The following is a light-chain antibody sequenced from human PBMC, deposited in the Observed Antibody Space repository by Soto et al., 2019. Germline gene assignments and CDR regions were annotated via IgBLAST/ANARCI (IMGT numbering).Light chain of an antibody. CDR1: SSDVGGYNY. CDR3: SSYTYSSTLV. Sequence: QSALTQPASVSGSPGQSITISCTGTSSDVGGYNYVSWYQQHPGKAPKLLIYEVSYRPSGVSSRFSGSKSGNTASLTISGLQAEDEADYYCSSYTYSSTLVFGGGTKLTVL. CDR2: EVS. V-gene: IGLV2-14*01. J-gene: IGLJ2*01.